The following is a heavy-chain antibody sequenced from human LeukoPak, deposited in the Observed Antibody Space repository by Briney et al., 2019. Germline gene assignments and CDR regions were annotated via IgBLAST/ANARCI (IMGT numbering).Heavy chain of an antibody. J-gene: IGHJ4*02. Sequence: GGSLRLSCAASGLTDSSNSMSWVRQAPGKGLEWVSFIYSGGSTYYADSVKGRFTISRDNSKNTLYLQMNSLRADDTAVYYCARRAGAYSHPYDYWGQGTLVTVSS. V-gene: IGHV3-53*01. CDR2: IYSGGST. D-gene: IGHD4/OR15-4a*01. CDR1: GLTDSSNS. CDR3: ARRAGAYSHPYDY.